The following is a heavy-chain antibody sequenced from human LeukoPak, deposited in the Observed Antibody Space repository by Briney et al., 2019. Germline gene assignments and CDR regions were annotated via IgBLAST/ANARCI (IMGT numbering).Heavy chain of an antibody. J-gene: IGHJ4*02. Sequence: GGSLRLSCAASGFTFSSYAMHWVRQAPGKGLEWVAVISYDGSNKYYADSVKGRFTISRDNSKNTLYLQMNSLRGEDTAMYYCAKTPERRDVYRISPPFDYWGQGTLVTVSS. CDR1: GFTFSSYA. CDR2: ISYDGSNK. CDR3: AKTPERRDVYRISPPFDY. D-gene: IGHD5-24*01. V-gene: IGHV3-30-3*01.